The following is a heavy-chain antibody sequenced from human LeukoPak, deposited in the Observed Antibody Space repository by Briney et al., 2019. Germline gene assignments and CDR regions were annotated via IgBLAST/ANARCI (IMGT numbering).Heavy chain of an antibody. Sequence: PGRSLRLSCAASGFTFSSYAMHWVRQAPGKGLEWVAVISYDGSNKYYADSVKGRFTISRDNSKNTLYLQMNSLRAEDTAVYYCARVMNYYDSSGYYYRGAFDIWGQGTMVTVSS. CDR3: ARVMNYYDSSGYYYRGAFDI. CDR1: GFTFSSYA. V-gene: IGHV3-30-3*01. J-gene: IGHJ3*02. CDR2: ISYDGSNK. D-gene: IGHD3-22*01.